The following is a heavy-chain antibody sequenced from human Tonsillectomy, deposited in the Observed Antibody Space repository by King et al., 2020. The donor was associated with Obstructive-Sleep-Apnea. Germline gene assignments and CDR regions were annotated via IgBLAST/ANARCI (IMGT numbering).Heavy chain of an antibody. D-gene: IGHD3-16*01. J-gene: IGHJ4*02. CDR2: IKQDESDK. V-gene: IGHV3-7*01. Sequence: VQLVESGGGLVQPGGSLRLSCEASGFTFSSYWMSWVRQAPGKGPEWVANIKQDESDKYYVDSVKGRFTISRDNAKNSLYLQMNSLRDEDTAVYYWARDGMITFGGVDIFDYWGQGTLVAVSS. CDR1: GFTFSSYW. CDR3: ARDGMITFGGVDIFDY.